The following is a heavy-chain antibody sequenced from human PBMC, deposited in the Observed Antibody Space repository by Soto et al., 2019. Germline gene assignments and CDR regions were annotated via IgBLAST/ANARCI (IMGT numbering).Heavy chain of an antibody. V-gene: IGHV1-8*01. J-gene: IGHJ4*02. D-gene: IGHD4-17*01. CDR1: GYTFTSYD. CDR3: ARVYGDADY. CDR2: INTNSGNR. Sequence: QVHLEQSGAEVKRPGASVKVSCKTSGYTFTSYDINWVRQATGQGLEWMGWINTNSGNRGYAQKFQGRVTMTRHTSISTAYMELSSLRSEDSAVYYCARVYGDADYWGQGTLVTVSS.